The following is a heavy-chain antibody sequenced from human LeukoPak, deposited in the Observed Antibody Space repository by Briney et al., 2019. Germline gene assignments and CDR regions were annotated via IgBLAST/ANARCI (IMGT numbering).Heavy chain of an antibody. CDR2: ISSSGSTI. D-gene: IGHD2-2*01. CDR3: ARKDIVVVPAAIGSAAFDI. V-gene: IGHV3-48*04. CDR1: GFTFSSYA. Sequence: GSLRLSCAASGFTFSSYAMHWVRQAPGKGLEWVSYISSSGSTIYYADSVKGRFTISRDNAKNSLYLQMNSLRAEDTAVYYCARKDIVVVPAAIGSAAFDIWGQGTMVTVSS. J-gene: IGHJ3*02.